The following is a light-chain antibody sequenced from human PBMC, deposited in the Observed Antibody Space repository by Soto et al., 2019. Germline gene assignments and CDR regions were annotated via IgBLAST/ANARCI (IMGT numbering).Light chain of an antibody. V-gene: IGKV3-15*01. CDR3: QQYNDWPPWP. CDR1: QSVSSN. Sequence: EIVMTQSPATLSVSPGERATLSCRASQSVSSNLAWYQQKPGQAPRLLIYGASTRATGVPARCSGSGSGTEFTLTLSSLQSADFAVYFCQQYNDWPPWPFGQGPTVEI. J-gene: IGKJ1*01. CDR2: GAS.